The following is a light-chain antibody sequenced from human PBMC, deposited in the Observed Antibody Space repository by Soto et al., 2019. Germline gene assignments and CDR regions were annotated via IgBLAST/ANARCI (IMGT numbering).Light chain of an antibody. CDR1: QGISSW. CDR2: AAS. V-gene: IGKV1D-12*01. Sequence: IHMTQSPSSVSASVGDIVTMTCRASQGISSWLAWYQQKPGKAPKLLIYAASSLQSGVPSRFSGTASGTEFTLTISSLQPEDFANYFCQQANSFPVTFGGGTKVDIK. CDR3: QQANSFPVT. J-gene: IGKJ4*01.